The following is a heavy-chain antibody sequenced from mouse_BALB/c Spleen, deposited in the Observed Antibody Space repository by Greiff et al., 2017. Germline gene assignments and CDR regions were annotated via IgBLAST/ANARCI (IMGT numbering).Heavy chain of an antibody. CDR3: ARGGYRYDGGFDY. D-gene: IGHD2-14*01. V-gene: IGHV1S81*02. Sequence: QVQLQQSGAELVKPGASVKLSCKASGYTFTSYWMHWVKQRPGQGLEWIGEINPSNGRTNYNEKFKSKATLTVDKSSSTAYMQLSSLTSEDSAVYYCARGGYRYDGGFDYWGQGTTLTVSS. J-gene: IGHJ2*01. CDR2: INPSNGRT. CDR1: GYTFTSYW.